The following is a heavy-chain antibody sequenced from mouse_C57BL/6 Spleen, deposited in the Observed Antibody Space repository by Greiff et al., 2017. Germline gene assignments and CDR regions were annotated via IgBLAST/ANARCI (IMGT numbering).Heavy chain of an antibody. V-gene: IGHV1-22*01. J-gene: IGHJ2*01. CDR1: GYTFTDYN. Sequence: EVQLQESGPELVKPGASVKMSCKASGYTFTDYNMHWVKQSHGKSLEWIGYINPNNGGTSYNQKFKGKATLTVNKSSSTAYMELRSLTSEDSAVYYCARTTVVDTGYWGQGTTLTVSS. CDR3: ARTTVVDTGY. D-gene: IGHD1-1*01. CDR2: INPNNGGT.